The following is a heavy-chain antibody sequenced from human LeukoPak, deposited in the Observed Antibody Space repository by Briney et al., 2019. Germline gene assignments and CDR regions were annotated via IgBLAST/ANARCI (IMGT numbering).Heavy chain of an antibody. J-gene: IGHJ6*02. D-gene: IGHD4-17*01. V-gene: IGHV3-48*03. Sequence: GGSLRLSCAASGFTFSSYEMNWVRQAPGKGLEWVSYISSSGNTIYYADSVKGRFTISRDNAKNSLYLQMNSLRAEDTAVYYCAGGHTVTTIYYYYYYGMDVWGQGTTVTVSS. CDR3: AGGHTVTTIYYYYYYGMDV. CDR2: ISSSGNTI. CDR1: GFTFSSYE.